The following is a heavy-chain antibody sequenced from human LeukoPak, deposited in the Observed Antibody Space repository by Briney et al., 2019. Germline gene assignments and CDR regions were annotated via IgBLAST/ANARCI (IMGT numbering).Heavy chain of an antibody. CDR1: GFTFSRHS. D-gene: IGHD3-10*01. J-gene: IGHJ4*02. V-gene: IGHV3-21*04. CDR3: AKESSLLRGPTVVYYFDF. Sequence: GGSLRLSCAASGFTFSRHSMNWVRQAPGKGLEWVSSISSSSSHIYYADSVKGRFTISRDNSKNTLYLQMNSLRAEDTAIYYCAKESSLLRGPTVVYYFDFWGQGTLVTVSS. CDR2: ISSSSSHI.